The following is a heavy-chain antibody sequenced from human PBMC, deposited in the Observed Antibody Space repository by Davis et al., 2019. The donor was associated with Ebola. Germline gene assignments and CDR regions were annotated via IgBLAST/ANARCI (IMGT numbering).Heavy chain of an antibody. V-gene: IGHV1-18*04. J-gene: IGHJ6*02. CDR2: ISAYNGNT. CDR3: ARDLLEEAYSNYYYGMDG. D-gene: IGHD4-11*01. Sequence: ASVKVSCKASGYTFTSYGISWVRQAPGQGLEWMGWISAYNGNTNYAQKLQGRVTMTTDTSTSTAYMELRSLRSDDTAVYYCARDLLEEAYSNYYYGMDGWGQGTTVTVSS. CDR1: GYTFTSYG.